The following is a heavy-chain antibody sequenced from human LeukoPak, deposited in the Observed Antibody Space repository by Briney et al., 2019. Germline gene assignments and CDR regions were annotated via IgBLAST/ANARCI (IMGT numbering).Heavy chain of an antibody. CDR3: ARAIPRIVVVVAAAAGDWFDP. J-gene: IGHJ5*02. CDR2: INPNSGGT. CDR1: GYTFTGYY. D-gene: IGHD2-15*01. V-gene: IGHV1-2*02. Sequence: ASVKVSCKASGYTFTGYYMHWVRQAPGQGLEWMGWINPNSGGTNYAQKFQGRVTMTRDTSISTAYMELSRLRSDDTAVYYCARAIPRIVVVVAAAAGDWFDPWGQGSLVTVSS.